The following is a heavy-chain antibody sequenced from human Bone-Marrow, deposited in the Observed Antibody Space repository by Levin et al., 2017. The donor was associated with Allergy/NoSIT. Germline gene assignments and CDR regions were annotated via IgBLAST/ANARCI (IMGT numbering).Heavy chain of an antibody. CDR3: ARDLTGGFYYYDSSGPGDY. CDR2: IKQDGSEK. Sequence: GESLKISCAASGFTFSSYWMSWVRQAPGKGLEWVANIKQDGSEKYYVDSVKGRFTISRDNAKNSLYLQMNSLRAEDTAVYYCARDLTGGFYYYDSSGPGDYWGQGTLVTVSS. D-gene: IGHD3-22*01. CDR1: GFTFSSYW. V-gene: IGHV3-7*01. J-gene: IGHJ4*02.